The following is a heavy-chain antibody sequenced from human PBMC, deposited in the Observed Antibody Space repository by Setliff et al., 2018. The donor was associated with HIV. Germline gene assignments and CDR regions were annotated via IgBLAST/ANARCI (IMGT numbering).Heavy chain of an antibody. D-gene: IGHD2-15*01. J-gene: IGHJ4*02. CDR3: ARDMRSDIVVVVAAIPGDY. CDR2: ISAYNGNT. CDR1: GYTFTSYG. Sequence: ASVKVSCKASGYTFTSYGISWVRQAPGQGLEWMGWISAYNGNTNYAQKLKGRVTMTTDTSTSTAYMELRSLRSDDTAVYCCARDMRSDIVVVVAAIPGDYWGQGTLVTVS. V-gene: IGHV1-18*01.